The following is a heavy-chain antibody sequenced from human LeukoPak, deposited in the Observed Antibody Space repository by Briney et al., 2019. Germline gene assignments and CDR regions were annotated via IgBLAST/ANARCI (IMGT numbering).Heavy chain of an antibody. CDR3: ARGWSSSWTWEAFDI. CDR1: GGSFNGYY. CDR2: INHSGST. V-gene: IGHV4-34*01. D-gene: IGHD6-13*01. Sequence: SETPSLTCAVYGGSFNGYYWSWIRQPPGKGLEWIGEINHSGSTNYNPSLKSRVTISVDTSKNQFSLKLSSVTAADTAVYYCARGWSSSWTWEAFDIWGQGTMVTVSS. J-gene: IGHJ3*02.